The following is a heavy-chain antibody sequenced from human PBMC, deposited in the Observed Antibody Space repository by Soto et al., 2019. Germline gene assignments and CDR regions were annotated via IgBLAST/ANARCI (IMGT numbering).Heavy chain of an antibody. CDR1: GGTFSSYA. V-gene: IGHV1-69*12. J-gene: IGHJ2*01. D-gene: IGHD2-15*01. Sequence: QVQLVQSGAEVKKPGSSVKVSCKASGGTFSSYAISWVRQAPGQGLEWMGGIIPIFGTTNYAQKFQGRVTITEEESTSTASMELSSLRSEDTAMYYCARVVTVVKSFHYWYFDLWGRGTLVTVSS. CDR3: ARVVTVVKSFHYWYFDL. CDR2: IIPIFGTT.